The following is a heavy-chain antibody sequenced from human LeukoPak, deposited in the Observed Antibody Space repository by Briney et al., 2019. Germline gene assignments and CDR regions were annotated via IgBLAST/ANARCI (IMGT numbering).Heavy chain of an antibody. V-gene: IGHV3-53*05. CDR1: GFTFSSNW. CDR2: IYSGGST. CDR3: VRGRGSYYLYDY. D-gene: IGHD3-16*01. J-gene: IGHJ4*02. Sequence: GGSLRLSCAASGFTFSSNWIHWVRQAPGKGLEWVSVIYSGGSTYYADSVKGRFTISRDNSKNTLYLQMNSLRAEDTALYYCVRGRGSYYLYDYWGQGTLVTVSS.